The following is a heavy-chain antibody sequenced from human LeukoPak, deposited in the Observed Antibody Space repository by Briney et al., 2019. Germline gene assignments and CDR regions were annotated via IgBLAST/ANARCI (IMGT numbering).Heavy chain of an antibody. V-gene: IGHV1-18*01. CDR3: ARVVYDFWSGYPNWFDP. Sequence: ASVKVSCKASGYTFTSYGISWVRQAPGQGLEWMGWISAYNGNTNYAQQLQGRVTMTTATSTSTAYMELRSLRSDDTAVYYCARVVYDFWSGYPNWFDPWGQGTLVTVSS. CDR1: GYTFTSYG. D-gene: IGHD3-3*01. CDR2: ISAYNGNT. J-gene: IGHJ5*02.